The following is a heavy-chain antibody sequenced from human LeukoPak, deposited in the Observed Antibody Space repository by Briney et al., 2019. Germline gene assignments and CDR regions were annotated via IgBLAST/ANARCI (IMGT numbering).Heavy chain of an antibody. V-gene: IGHV3-30*18. J-gene: IGHJ3*02. CDR1: GFTFSSYG. Sequence: GGSLRLSCAASGFTFSSYGMHWVRQAPGKGLEWVTAISYDGSNKYYADSVKGRFTISRDNSKNTLYVQMNSLRVEDTAVYYCAQAVKGYSYGDDAFDIWGQGTMVIVSS. CDR3: AQAVKGYSYGDDAFDI. D-gene: IGHD5-18*01. CDR2: ISYDGSNK.